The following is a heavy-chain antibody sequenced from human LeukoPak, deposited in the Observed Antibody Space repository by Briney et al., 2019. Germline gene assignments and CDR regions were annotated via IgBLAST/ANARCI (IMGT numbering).Heavy chain of an antibody. CDR2: VRHDSSDI. CDR1: GFTFNIYS. Sequence: PGGSLRLSCAASGFTFNIYSMNWVRQAPGKGLEWISFVRHDSSDIYYADSVRGRFTIPRDNAYNSLHLQMNSLRADDTAVYYCARGRPHGNDYWGQGTLVTVSS. D-gene: IGHD4-23*01. J-gene: IGHJ4*02. V-gene: IGHV3-48*01. CDR3: ARGRPHGNDY.